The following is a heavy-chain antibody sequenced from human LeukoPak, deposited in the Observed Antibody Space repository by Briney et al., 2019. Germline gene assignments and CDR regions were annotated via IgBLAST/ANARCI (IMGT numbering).Heavy chain of an antibody. CDR2: INPNSGGT. Sequence: ASVKVSCKASGYTFTGYYVHWVRQAPGQGLEWMGWINPNSGGTNYAQKVQGRVTMTRDTSISTAYMELSRLRSDDTAVYYCARDDILTGAYYFDYWGQGTLVTVSS. CDR1: GYTFTGYY. V-gene: IGHV1-2*02. CDR3: ARDDILTGAYYFDY. J-gene: IGHJ4*02. D-gene: IGHD3-9*01.